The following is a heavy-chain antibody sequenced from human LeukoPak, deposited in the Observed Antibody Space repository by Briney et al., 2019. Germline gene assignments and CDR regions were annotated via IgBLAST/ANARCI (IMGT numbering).Heavy chain of an antibody. Sequence: GGSLRLSCAASGFTFSSYAMHWVRQAPGKGLEWVAVISYDGSNKYYADSVKGRFTISRDNSKNTLYLQMNSLRAEDTAMYFCASALDISAPAYWGPGILVTVSS. CDR1: GFTFSSYA. CDR3: ASALDISAPAY. CDR2: ISYDGSNK. V-gene: IGHV3-30-3*01. D-gene: IGHD2-21*01. J-gene: IGHJ4*02.